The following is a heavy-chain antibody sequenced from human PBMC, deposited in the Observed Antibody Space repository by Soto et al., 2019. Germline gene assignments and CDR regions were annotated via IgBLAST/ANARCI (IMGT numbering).Heavy chain of an antibody. CDR1: GGSISSSSYY. D-gene: IGHD2-21*02. J-gene: IGHJ4*02. Sequence: PSETLSLTCTVSGGSISSSSYYWGWIRQPPGKGLEWIGSIYYSGSTYYNPSLKSRVTISVDTSKNQFSLKLSSVTAADTAVYYCARLQQLPAYCGGDCYYDYWGQGTLVTVSS. CDR2: IYYSGST. V-gene: IGHV4-39*01. CDR3: ARLQQLPAYCGGDCYYDY.